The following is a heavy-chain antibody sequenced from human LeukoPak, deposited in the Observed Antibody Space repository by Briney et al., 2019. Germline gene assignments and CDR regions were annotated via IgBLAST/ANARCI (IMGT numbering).Heavy chain of an antibody. CDR2: IYTSGST. J-gene: IGHJ4*02. D-gene: IGHD3-3*01. Sequence: SETLSLTCTVSGGSISSGSYYWSWIRQPAGKGLEWIGRIYTSGSTNYNPSLKSRVTISVDTSKNQFSLKLSSVTAADTAVYYCAREGNFGVVNYYFDYWGQGTLVTVSS. CDR1: GGSISSGSYY. CDR3: AREGNFGVVNYYFDY. V-gene: IGHV4-61*02.